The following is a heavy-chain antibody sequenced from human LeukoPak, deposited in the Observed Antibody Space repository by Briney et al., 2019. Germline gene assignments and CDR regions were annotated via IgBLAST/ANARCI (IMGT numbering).Heavy chain of an antibody. J-gene: IGHJ3*02. V-gene: IGHV4-39*01. CDR3: ARRATMIVVGGDDAFDI. CDR2: IYYSGST. CDR1: GGSISSSSYY. D-gene: IGHD3-22*01. Sequence: TSETLSLTCTVSGGSISSSSYYWGWIRQPPGKGLEWIGSIYYSGSTYYNPSLKSRVTISVDTSKNQFSLKLSSVTAADTAVYYCARRATMIVVGGDDAFDIWGQGTMVTVSS.